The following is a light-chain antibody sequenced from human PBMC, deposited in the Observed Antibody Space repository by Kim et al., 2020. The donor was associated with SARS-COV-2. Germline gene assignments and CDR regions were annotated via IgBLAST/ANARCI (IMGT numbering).Light chain of an antibody. CDR3: ATWDVSLNGWV. V-gene: IGLV1-44*01. CDR1: SSNVGRHF. J-gene: IGLJ3*02. Sequence: VTISCSGSSSNVGRHFVSWYQHRPGPAPKVFIYHDKQRPSGVPDRFSGSRSGTSASLAISGLQSEDEADYYCATWDVSLNGWVFGGGTQLTVL. CDR2: HDK.